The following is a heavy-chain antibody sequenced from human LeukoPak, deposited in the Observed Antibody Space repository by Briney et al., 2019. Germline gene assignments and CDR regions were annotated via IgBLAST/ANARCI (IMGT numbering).Heavy chain of an antibody. CDR3: ARSWITGYGTVLDL. J-gene: IGHJ4*02. CDR2: IYPGDSDT. Sequence: GESLKISCKGSGYSLTNYWIGWVRQMPGKGLEWTGIIYPGDSDTRYSPSFQGQVTISADKSIGTAYLRWSSLKASDTAIYYCARSWITGYGTVLDLWGQGTLVTVSS. V-gene: IGHV5-51*01. D-gene: IGHD5-18*01. CDR1: GYSLTNYW.